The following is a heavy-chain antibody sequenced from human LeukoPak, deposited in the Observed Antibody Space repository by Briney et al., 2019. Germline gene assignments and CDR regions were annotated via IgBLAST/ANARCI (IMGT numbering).Heavy chain of an antibody. CDR3: ASVLHPRSRSDY. V-gene: IGHV3-53*05. J-gene: IGHJ4*02. D-gene: IGHD2-8*01. Sequence: GGSLRLSCAASGFSVSSNYMSWVRQAPGKGLEYVSVLYHDGGTYSADSVKGRFTISRDNSKNTLYLQMNSLRAEDTAVYYCASVLHPRSRSDYWGQGTLVTVSS. CDR1: GFSVSSNY. CDR2: LYHDGGT.